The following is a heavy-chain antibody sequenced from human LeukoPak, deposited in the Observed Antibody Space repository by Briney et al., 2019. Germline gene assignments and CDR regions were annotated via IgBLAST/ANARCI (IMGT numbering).Heavy chain of an antibody. Sequence: GGSLRLSCAASGLTFSIHWMNWVRQAPGKGLECVANINQDGSGKYYVDSVKGRFTISRDNTKNSLYLQMNSLRAEDTAVYYCARSASIAAAADAWGQGTLVTVSS. V-gene: IGHV3-7*01. CDR2: INQDGSGK. J-gene: IGHJ5*02. D-gene: IGHD6-13*01. CDR3: ARSASIAAAADA. CDR1: GLTFSIHW.